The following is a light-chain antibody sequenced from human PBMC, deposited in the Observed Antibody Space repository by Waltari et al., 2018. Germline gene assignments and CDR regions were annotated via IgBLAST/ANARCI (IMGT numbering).Light chain of an antibody. CDR1: QGIRND. CDR3: LQDYNYPWT. Sequence: AIQMTQSPSSLSASVGDRVTITCRASQGIRNDLGWYQQKPGKAPRLLIYASNLQSGVPSRFSGSGSGTDCTLTISSLQPEDFASYYCLQDYNYPWTFGQGTKVEIK. CDR2: AS. V-gene: IGKV1-6*01. J-gene: IGKJ1*01.